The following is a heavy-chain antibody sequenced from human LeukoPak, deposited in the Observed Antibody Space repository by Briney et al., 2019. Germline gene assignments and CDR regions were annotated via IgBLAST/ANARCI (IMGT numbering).Heavy chain of an antibody. CDR3: ARDGLGIAVRIDY. CDR2: IYSGGST. J-gene: IGHJ4*02. V-gene: IGHV3-66*01. Sequence: GGSLRLSCAASGFTVSSNYMSWVRQAPGKGLEWVSVIYSGGSTYYADSVKGRFTISRDNSKNTLYLQMNSLRAEDAAVYYCARDGLGIAVRIDYWGQGTLVTVSS. D-gene: IGHD6-19*01. CDR1: GFTVSSNY.